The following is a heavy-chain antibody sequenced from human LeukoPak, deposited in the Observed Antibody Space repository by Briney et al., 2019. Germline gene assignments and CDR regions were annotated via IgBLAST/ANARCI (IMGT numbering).Heavy chain of an antibody. J-gene: IGHJ4*02. D-gene: IGHD6-19*01. CDR1: GFTVSSNY. CDR3: ARYIAVAGLDY. CDR2: IYSGGST. V-gene: IGHV3-53*01. Sequence: GGSLRLSCAASGFTVSSNYMSWVRQAPGKGLEWVSVIYSGGSTYYADSVKGRFTISRDNSKNTLYLQMNSLRAEDTAVYYCARYIAVAGLDYWGQGTLVTVSS.